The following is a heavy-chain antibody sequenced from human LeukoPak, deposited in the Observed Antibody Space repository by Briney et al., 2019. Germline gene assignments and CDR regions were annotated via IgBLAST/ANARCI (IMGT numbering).Heavy chain of an antibody. V-gene: IGHV4-4*07. CDR3: ARTPIVATIFSSGWSYYYYGMDV. CDR1: GGSISSYY. CDR2: IYTSGST. J-gene: IGHJ6*02. D-gene: IGHD5-12*01. Sequence: SETLSLTCTVSGGSISSYYWSWIRQPAGKGLERIGRIYTSGSTNYSPSLKSRVTMSVDTSKNQFSLKLSSVTAADTALYYCARTPIVATIFSSGWSYYYYGMDVWGQGTTVTVSS.